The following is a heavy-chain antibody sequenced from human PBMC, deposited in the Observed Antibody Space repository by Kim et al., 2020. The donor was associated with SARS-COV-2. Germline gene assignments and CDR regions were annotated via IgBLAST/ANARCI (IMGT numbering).Heavy chain of an antibody. D-gene: IGHD3-3*01. CDR3: ARTWGENDFWSGYYGWPKSGYFDY. J-gene: IGHJ4*02. CDR2: IYYSGST. CDR1: GGSISSSSYY. Sequence: SETLSLTCTVSGGSISSSSYYWGWIRQPPGKGLEWIGSIYYSGSTYYNPSLKSRVTISVDTSKNQFSLKLSSVTAADTAVYYCARTWGENDFWSGYYGWPKSGYFDYWGQGTLVTVSS. V-gene: IGHV4-39*01.